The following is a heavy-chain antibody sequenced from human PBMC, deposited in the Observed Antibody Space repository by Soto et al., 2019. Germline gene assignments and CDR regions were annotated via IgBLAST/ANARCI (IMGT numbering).Heavy chain of an antibody. CDR2: IYYSGST. Sequence: SETLSLTCTVSGGSISSSSYYWGWIRQPPGKGLEWIGSIYYSGSTYYNPSLKSRVTISVDTSKNQFSLKLSSVTAADTAVYYCALTPHGSLEFDYWGQGTLVTVSS. CDR3: ALTPHGSLEFDY. V-gene: IGHV4-39*01. D-gene: IGHD1-1*01. J-gene: IGHJ4*02. CDR1: GGSISSSSYY.